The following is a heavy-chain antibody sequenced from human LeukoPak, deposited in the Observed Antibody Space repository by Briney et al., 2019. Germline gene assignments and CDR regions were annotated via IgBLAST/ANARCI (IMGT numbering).Heavy chain of an antibody. Sequence: SETLSLNCAVSGGSISSGGYSWSWIRQPPGKGLEWIGYIYHSGSTYYNPSLKSRVTISVDRSKNQFSLKLSSVTAADTAVYYCASRLQGLRYVDYWGQGTLVTVSS. CDR1: GGSISSGGYS. V-gene: IGHV4-30-2*01. CDR2: IYHSGST. D-gene: IGHD3-16*01. CDR3: ASRLQGLRYVDY. J-gene: IGHJ4*02.